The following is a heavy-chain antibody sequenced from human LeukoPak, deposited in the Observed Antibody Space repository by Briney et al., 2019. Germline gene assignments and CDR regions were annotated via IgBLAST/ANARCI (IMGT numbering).Heavy chain of an antibody. J-gene: IGHJ4*02. CDR1: GFTFDDYA. CDR3: ARSYYYFDY. V-gene: IGHV3-9*01. CDR2: ISWNSGSI. D-gene: IGHD1-26*01. Sequence: PGGSLRLSCAASGFTFDDYAMHWVRQAPGKGLEWVSGISWNSGSIGYADSVKGRFTISRDNAKNSLYLQMNSLRAEDTAVYYCARSYYYFDYWGQGTLVTVSS.